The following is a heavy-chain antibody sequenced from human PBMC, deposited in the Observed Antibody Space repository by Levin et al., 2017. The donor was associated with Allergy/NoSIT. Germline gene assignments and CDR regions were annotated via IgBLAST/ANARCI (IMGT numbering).Heavy chain of an antibody. J-gene: IGHJ4*02. CDR2: IIPIFGTA. V-gene: IGHV1-69*01. CDR3: ARDREEGGSYLY. D-gene: IGHD1-26*01. Sequence: KISCKASGGTFSSYAISWVRQAPGQGLEWMGGIIPIFGTANYAQKFQGRVTITADESTSTAYMELSSLRSEDTAVYYCARDREEGGSYLYWGQGTLVTVSS. CDR1: GGTFSSYA.